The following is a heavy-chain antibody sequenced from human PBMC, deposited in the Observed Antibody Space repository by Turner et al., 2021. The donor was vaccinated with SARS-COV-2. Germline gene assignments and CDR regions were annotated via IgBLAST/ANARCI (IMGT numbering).Heavy chain of an antibody. V-gene: IGHV1-8*01. J-gene: IGHJ4*02. CDR1: GYTFTSYD. CDR3: ARTFTAMVRVDY. Sequence: QVPLVQSGAEVRKPGASVQVSCKASGYTFTSYDINWVRKATGQGIEGMGWMNPNSGNTGYAQKLQGRVTMTRNASISTAYMELGSLRSEDTAVYDCARTFTAMVRVDYWGQGTLVTVSS. CDR2: MNPNSGNT. D-gene: IGHD5-18*01.